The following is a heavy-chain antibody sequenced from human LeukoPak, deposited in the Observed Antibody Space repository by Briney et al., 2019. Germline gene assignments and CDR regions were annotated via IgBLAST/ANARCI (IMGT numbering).Heavy chain of an antibody. V-gene: IGHV1-2*02. Sequence: GASVKVSCKASGYTFTGYYMHWVRQAPGQGLEWMGWINPNSGGTNHAQKFQGRVTMTRDTSISTAYMELSRLRSDDTAVYYCARDYVSDYGDYGGRFDPWGQGTLVTVSS. J-gene: IGHJ5*02. CDR2: INPNSGGT. D-gene: IGHD4-17*01. CDR3: ARDYVSDYGDYGGRFDP. CDR1: GYTFTGYY.